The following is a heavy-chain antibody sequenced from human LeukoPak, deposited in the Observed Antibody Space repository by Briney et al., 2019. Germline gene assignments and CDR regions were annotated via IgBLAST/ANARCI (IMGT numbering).Heavy chain of an antibody. CDR2: INPSGGST. Sequence: GASVKVSCKASGYTFTGYYMHWVRQAPGQGLEWMGIINPSGGSTSYAQKFQGRVTMTRDTSTSTVYMELSSLRSEDTAVYYCARALPYCSGGSCPTRSLRYWGQGTLVTVSS. CDR3: ARALPYCSGGSCPTRSLRY. V-gene: IGHV1-46*01. D-gene: IGHD2-15*01. CDR1: GYTFTGYY. J-gene: IGHJ4*02.